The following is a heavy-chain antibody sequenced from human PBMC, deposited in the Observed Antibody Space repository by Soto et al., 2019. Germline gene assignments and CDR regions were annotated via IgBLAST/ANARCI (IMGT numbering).Heavy chain of an antibody. J-gene: IGHJ4*02. CDR1: GFTFSSYA. Sequence: EVQLLESGGGLVQPGGSLRLSCAASGFTFSSYAMNWVRQAPGKGLEWVSVISGSDGSTYYADSVKGRYTISRDNSKNKLNLQMNSLRAEDTAVYYWARRRSRWYFDYWGRGTLITVSS. CDR3: ARRRSRWYFDY. D-gene: IGHD6-13*01. CDR2: ISGSDGST. V-gene: IGHV3-23*01.